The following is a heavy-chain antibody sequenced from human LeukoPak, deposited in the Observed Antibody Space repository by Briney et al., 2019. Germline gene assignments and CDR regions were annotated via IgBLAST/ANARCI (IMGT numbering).Heavy chain of an antibody. V-gene: IGHV1-3*01. CDR1: GYSFTNYP. Sequence: ASVKVSCKTSGYSFTNYPMHWVREAPGQRLEWMGWINVGSGYTKYSQKFQGRVTMTRDTSTSTVYMELSSLRSEDTAVYYCARPPYYYYYGMDVWGQGTTVTVSS. CDR2: INVGSGYT. J-gene: IGHJ6*02. CDR3: ARPPYYYYYGMDV.